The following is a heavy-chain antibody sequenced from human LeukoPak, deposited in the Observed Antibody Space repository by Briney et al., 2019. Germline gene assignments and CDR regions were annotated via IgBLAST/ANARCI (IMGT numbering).Heavy chain of an antibody. CDR1: VYTLTSDG. CDR2: MNPNSGNT. V-gene: IGHV1-8*02. CDR3: ARVRSWPRGDY. Sequence: ASVKVSCKASVYTLTSDGISWVRQAPRQGLEWMGWMNPNSGNTGYAQKFQGRVTMTRNTSIRTAYMELSSLRSEDTAVYYCARVRSWPRGDYWGQGTLVTVSS. J-gene: IGHJ4*02. D-gene: IGHD6-13*01.